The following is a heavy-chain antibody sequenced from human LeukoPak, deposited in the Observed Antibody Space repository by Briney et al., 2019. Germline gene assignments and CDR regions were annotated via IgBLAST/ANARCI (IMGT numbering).Heavy chain of an antibody. D-gene: IGHD3-16*01. Sequence: LGGSLRLSCAASGFTFSSYSMNWVRQAPGKGLEWVSSISTSSSYIYSADSVKGRFTISRDNAKNSLYLQMNSLRAEDTAVYYCVRDTFSPDAFDIWGQGTMVTVSS. CDR2: ISTSSSYI. V-gene: IGHV3-21*01. J-gene: IGHJ3*02. CDR1: GFTFSSYS. CDR3: VRDTFSPDAFDI.